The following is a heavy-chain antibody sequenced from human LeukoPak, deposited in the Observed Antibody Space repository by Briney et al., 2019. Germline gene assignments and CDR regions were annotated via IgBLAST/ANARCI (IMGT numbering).Heavy chain of an antibody. Sequence: SETLSLTCGVSGGSITSTNYWTWVRQPPGKGLEWIGEVNLQGSTNYNPSLMGQVAISVDTSENHISLQLTSVTAADTAVYYCAREGGPYRPLDYSGQGALVTVSS. CDR3: AREGGPYRPLDY. CDR1: GGSITSTNY. CDR2: VNLQGST. J-gene: IGHJ4*02. V-gene: IGHV4-4*02.